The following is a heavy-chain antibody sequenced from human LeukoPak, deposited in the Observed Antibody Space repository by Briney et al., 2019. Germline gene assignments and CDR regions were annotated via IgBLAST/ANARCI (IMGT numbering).Heavy chain of an antibody. J-gene: IGHJ4*02. CDR1: GGTFSSYA. CDR3: ARRDGYTPFDY. CDR2: IIPIFGTA. D-gene: IGHD5-24*01. V-gene: IGHV1-69*13. Sequence: ASVKVSCKASGGTFSSYAISWVRQAPGQGLEWMGGIIPIFGTANYAQKLQGRVTITADESTSTAYMELSSLRSEDTAVYYCARRDGYTPFDYWGQGTLVTVSS.